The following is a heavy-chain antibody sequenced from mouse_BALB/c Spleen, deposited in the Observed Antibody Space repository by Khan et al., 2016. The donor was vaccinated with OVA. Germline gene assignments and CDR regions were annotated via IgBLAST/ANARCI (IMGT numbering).Heavy chain of an antibody. J-gene: IGHJ1*01. Sequence: EVQLVESGGGLVKPGGSLKLSCAASGFTFSSYAMSWVRQTPEKRLEWVATISSGGNYTYYPDSVKGRFTISRDNAKNTLYLQMSSLRSEDTAMYYCARTGLRRGYFDVWSAGTTVTVSS. CDR2: ISSGGNYT. CDR3: ARTGLRRGYFDV. V-gene: IGHV5-9-3*01. D-gene: IGHD2-2*01. CDR1: GFTFSSYA.